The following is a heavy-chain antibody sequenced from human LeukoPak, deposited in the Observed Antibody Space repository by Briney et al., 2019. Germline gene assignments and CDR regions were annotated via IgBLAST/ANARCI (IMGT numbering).Heavy chain of an antibody. CDR1: GGSVSSYY. CDR3: ARYSASGAYFGD. J-gene: IGHJ4*02. V-gene: IGHV4-4*07. D-gene: IGHD1-26*01. Sequence: PSETLSLTCTVSGGSVSSYYWSWIRQPAGKGLEWIGRIYASGSTDYNPSLKSRVTLSVDTSKNQFSLKLTSVTAADTAVYYCARYSASGAYFGDWGQGTLVTVSS. CDR2: IYASGST.